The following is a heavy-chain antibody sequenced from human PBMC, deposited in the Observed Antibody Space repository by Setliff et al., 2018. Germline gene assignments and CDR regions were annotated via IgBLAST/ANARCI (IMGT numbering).Heavy chain of an antibody. V-gene: IGHV4-4*07. CDR2: IYTSGST. J-gene: IGHJ6*03. CDR1: GGFISSYY. Sequence: PSETLSLTCTVSGGFISSYYWSWIRQPAGKGLEWIGRIYTSGSTNYNPSLKSRVTMSVDTSKNQFSLKLSSVTAADTAVYYCARGQRYCSGGSCYYYMDVWGKGTTVTV. CDR3: ARGQRYCSGGSCYYYMDV. D-gene: IGHD2-15*01.